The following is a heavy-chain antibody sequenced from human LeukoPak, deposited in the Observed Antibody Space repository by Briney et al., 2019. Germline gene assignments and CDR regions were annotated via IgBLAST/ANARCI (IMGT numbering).Heavy chain of an antibody. CDR2: IYHSGST. D-gene: IGHD4-23*01. V-gene: IGHV4-38-2*02. Sequence: PSETLSLTCTVSGYSISSGYYWGWIRQPPGKGLEWIGSIYHSGSTYYNPSLKTRVTISVDTSNNQFSLKLSSVTAADTAVYYCVMTTVVTLFDYWGQGTLVTVSS. CDR3: VMTTVVTLFDY. J-gene: IGHJ4*02. CDR1: GYSISSGYY.